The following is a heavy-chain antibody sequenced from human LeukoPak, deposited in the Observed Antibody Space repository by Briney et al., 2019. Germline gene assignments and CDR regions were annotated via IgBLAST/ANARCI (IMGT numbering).Heavy chain of an antibody. V-gene: IGHV4-59*01. J-gene: IGHJ3*02. D-gene: IGHD4-17*01. CDR1: GGSISSYY. CDR2: IYYSGST. Sequence: PSETLSLTCTVSGGSISSYYWSWIRQPPGKGLEWIGYIYYSGSTNYNPSLKSRVTISVDTSKNQFSLKLSSVTAADTAVYYCASGNPDYGDYGGFSGAFDIWGQGTMVTVSS. CDR3: ASGNPDYGDYGGFSGAFDI.